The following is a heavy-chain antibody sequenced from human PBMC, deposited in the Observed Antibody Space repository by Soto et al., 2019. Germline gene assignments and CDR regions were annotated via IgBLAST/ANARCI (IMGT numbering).Heavy chain of an antibody. CDR1: GFTFSTYA. CDR3: AWERDLGVAGLIWGYIDF. CDR2: ISGSGVTP. D-gene: IGHD6-19*01. V-gene: IGHV3-23*01. J-gene: IGHJ4*02. Sequence: GGYLRLSCADFGFTFSTYAMSWVRKSPGKGLEGVSGISGSGVTPYYADSVKGRFTISRDNSKNTLSLQVNSLRDEDTAINYGAWERDLGVAGLIWGYIDFWGQGALVTVSS.